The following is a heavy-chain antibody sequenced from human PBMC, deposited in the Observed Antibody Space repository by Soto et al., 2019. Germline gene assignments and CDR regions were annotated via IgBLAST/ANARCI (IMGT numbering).Heavy chain of an antibody. CDR1: GYTLTELS. J-gene: IGHJ6*03. V-gene: IGHV1-24*01. CDR3: ATDSLHNWNYLSGYYFYYMDV. D-gene: IGHD1-7*01. CDR2: FDPEDGET. Sequence: QVPLVQSGAEVKKPGASVKVSCKVSGYTLTELSMHWVRQAPGKGLEWMGGFDPEDGETIYAQKFQGRVTMTEDTSTDTAYMELSSLRSEDTSVYYCATDSLHNWNYLSGYYFYYMDVWGKGTTVTVSS.